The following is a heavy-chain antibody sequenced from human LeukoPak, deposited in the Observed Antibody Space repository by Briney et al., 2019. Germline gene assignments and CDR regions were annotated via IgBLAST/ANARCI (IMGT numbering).Heavy chain of an antibody. CDR2: INPSGGST. CDR1: GYTFTSYY. V-gene: IGHV1-46*01. CDR3: ARYVLPYGDYGGIGY. J-gene: IGHJ4*02. Sequence: ASVKVSCKASGYTFTSYYMHWVRQAPGQGLEWMGIINPSGGSTSYAQKFQGRVTMTRDMSTSTVYMELSSLRSEDTAVYYCARYVLPYGDYGGIGYWGQGTLVTVSS. D-gene: IGHD4-17*01.